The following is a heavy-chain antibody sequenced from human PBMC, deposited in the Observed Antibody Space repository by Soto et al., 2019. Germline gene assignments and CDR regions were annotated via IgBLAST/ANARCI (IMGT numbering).Heavy chain of an antibody. V-gene: IGHV6-1*01. Sequence: QVQLQQSGPGLVKPSQTLSLTCAISGDSVSSNSAAWNWIRQSPSRGLELLGRTYYRSKWYNDYAVSVKSRITINPDTAKNKCSLQLNSVTPEDTAVYYCARDLWELQYESSAQNSFDIWGQGTMVTVSS. J-gene: IGHJ3*02. CDR1: GDSVSSNSAA. D-gene: IGHD3-22*01. CDR3: ARDLWELQYESSAQNSFDI. CDR2: TYYRSKWYN.